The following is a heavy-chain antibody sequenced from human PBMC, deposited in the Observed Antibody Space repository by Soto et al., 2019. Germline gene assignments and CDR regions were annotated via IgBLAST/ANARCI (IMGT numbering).Heavy chain of an antibody. J-gene: IGHJ4*02. CDR3: EKGGGDGGGGFDY. Sequence: EVQLLESGGGLVQPGGSLRLSCAASGFTFSSYAMSWVRQAPGKGLERVSFISGDGGSTYYADSVKGRSTISRDNSTNTLYLQMNSRRGEVTEVSYWEKGGGDGGGGFDYWGQGTLVTVSS. CDR1: GFTFSSYA. V-gene: IGHV3-23*01. CDR2: ISGDGGST. D-gene: IGHD3-16*01.